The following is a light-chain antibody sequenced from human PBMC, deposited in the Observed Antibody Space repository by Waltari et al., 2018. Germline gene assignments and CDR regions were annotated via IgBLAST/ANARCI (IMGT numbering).Light chain of an antibody. J-gene: IGLJ1*01. CDR2: GVS. CDR3: SSYSTINTRV. Sequence: QSALTQPASVSGSPDQSIAISCTGTSSDVGGSNYVSWYQQYPGKGPKLLISGVSDRPSGISDRFSGSKSGNTASLTISGLQAEDEADYYCSSYSTINTRVFGPGTKVTVL. V-gene: IGLV2-14*01. CDR1: SSDVGGSNY.